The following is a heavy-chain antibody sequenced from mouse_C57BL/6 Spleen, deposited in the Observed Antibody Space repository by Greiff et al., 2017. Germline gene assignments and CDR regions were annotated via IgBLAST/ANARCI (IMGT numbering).Heavy chain of an antibody. D-gene: IGHD1-1*01. V-gene: IGHV1-26*01. CDR2: INPNNGGT. Sequence: VQLQQSGPELVKPGASVKISCKASGYTFTDYYMNWVKQSHGKSLEWIGDINPNNGGTSYNQKFKGKATLTVDKSSSTAYMELRSLTSEDSAVYYCARRDYYGFRAMDDWGQGTSVTVSS. CDR1: GYTFTDYY. CDR3: ARRDYYGFRAMDD. J-gene: IGHJ4*01.